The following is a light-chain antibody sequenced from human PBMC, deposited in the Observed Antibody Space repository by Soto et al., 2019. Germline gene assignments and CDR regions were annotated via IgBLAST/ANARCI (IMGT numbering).Light chain of an antibody. CDR1: NRVSYNY. CDR2: VAY. Sequence: EIVLTHSPGTLSLSPGERATLSCMASNRVSYNYLTWYQQKPGQPPRLLIFVAYNRAAGIPDRFIGSGSGTDFSLTTGRLESEDAAFYHCQQYGRSPWTVGQGTKVEIK. J-gene: IGKJ1*01. V-gene: IGKV3-20*01. CDR3: QQYGRSPWT.